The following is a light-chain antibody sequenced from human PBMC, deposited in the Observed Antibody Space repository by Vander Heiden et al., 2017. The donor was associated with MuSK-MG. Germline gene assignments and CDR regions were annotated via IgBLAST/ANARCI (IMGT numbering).Light chain of an antibody. Sequence: QSVLTQPPSVSGAPGPRVTISCTWTNSNIGAGYDVHWYQQLPGKAPKLLMFQNADRPSGVPDRFSGSNSGTSASLAITGLQAEEEADYYCQSYDSSLSASVFGTGTKVTVL. CDR3: QSYDSSLSASV. CDR2: QNA. V-gene: IGLV1-40*01. CDR1: NSNIGAGYD. J-gene: IGLJ1*01.